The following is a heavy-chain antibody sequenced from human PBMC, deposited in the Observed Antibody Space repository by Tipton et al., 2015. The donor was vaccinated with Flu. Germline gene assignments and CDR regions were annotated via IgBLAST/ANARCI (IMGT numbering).Heavy chain of an antibody. CDR1: GYSISRGF. V-gene: IGHV4-38-2*01. J-gene: IGHJ4*02. CDR2: IYNGGLT. D-gene: IGHD3-10*02. Sequence: TLSLTCAVSGYSISRGFWAWIRQSPGKGLEWIGNIYNGGLTDYSPSLRSRVTLSMDTSKRQLSLKLSSVTAADTAVYYCARLSYYDVNLKNFYFDYWGQGALVTVS. CDR3: ARLSYYDVNLKNFYFDY.